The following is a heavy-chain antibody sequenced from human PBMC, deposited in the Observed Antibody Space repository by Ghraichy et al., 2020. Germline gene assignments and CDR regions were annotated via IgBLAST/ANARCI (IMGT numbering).Heavy chain of an antibody. CDR2: IYYSGST. CDR1: GGSISSYY. D-gene: IGHD2-21*02. Sequence: GSLRLSCTVSGGSISSYYWSWIRQPPGKGLEWIGYIYYSGSTNYNPSLKSRVTISVDTSKNQFSLKLSSVTAADTAVYYCARDHNYCGGDCYPTYFDYWGQGTLVTVSS. V-gene: IGHV4-59*01. J-gene: IGHJ4*02. CDR3: ARDHNYCGGDCYPTYFDY.